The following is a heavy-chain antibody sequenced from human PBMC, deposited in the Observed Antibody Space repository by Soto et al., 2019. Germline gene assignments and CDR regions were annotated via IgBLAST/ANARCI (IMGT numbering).Heavy chain of an antibody. CDR1: GGTFSSDS. J-gene: IGHJ5*02. CDR3: AREGGREGPCETYGDAYNWFDP. D-gene: IGHD4-17*01. V-gene: IGHV1-69*01. Sequence: QVQLVQSGAEVKKPGSSVRVSCTASGGTFSSDSVSWERQARGEGLEWLGGIIPMFGTPTYSEKFKGRITHTEDQPASTVYLELRTLRSEETALYFCAREGGREGPCETYGDAYNWFDPWGPGTQGTVSS. CDR2: IIPMFGTP.